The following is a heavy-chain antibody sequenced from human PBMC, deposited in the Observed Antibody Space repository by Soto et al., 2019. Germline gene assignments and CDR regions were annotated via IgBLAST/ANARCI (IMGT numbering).Heavy chain of an antibody. CDR3: ARDERIAVAGTDT. J-gene: IGHJ5*02. V-gene: IGHV3-23*01. CDR1: GFSFRSYW. D-gene: IGHD6-19*01. CDR2: ISGPGGST. Sequence: GGSLRLSCAASGFSFRSYWVNWVRQAPGKGLEWVSSISGPGGSTYYADSVQGRFTISRDNSKNTLFLQMNSLRAEDTALYYCARDERIAVAGTDTWGQGILVTSPQ.